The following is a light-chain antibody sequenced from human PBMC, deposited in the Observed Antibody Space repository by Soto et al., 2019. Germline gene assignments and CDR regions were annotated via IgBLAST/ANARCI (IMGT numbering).Light chain of an antibody. CDR1: GSDFGRYNR. CDR3: SSFTTSDTWV. Sequence: QAVVTQRPSVSGSPGQSVTISCTGTGSDFGRYNRVSWYQHTPGTAPKLLIYEVTNRPSGVPDRFSGSRSGNTASLTISGLQAEDDADYYCSSFTTSDTWVLGGGTKLTVL. CDR2: EVT. V-gene: IGLV2-18*02. J-gene: IGLJ3*02.